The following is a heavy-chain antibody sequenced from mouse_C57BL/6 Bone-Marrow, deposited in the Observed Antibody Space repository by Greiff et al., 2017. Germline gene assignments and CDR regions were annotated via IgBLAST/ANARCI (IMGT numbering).Heavy chain of an antibody. CDR3: ATPPLYYGSSLDY. J-gene: IGHJ2*01. CDR2: IYPRSGNT. Sequence: QVQLQQSGAELARPGASVKLSCKASGYTFTSYGISWVKQRTGQGLEWIGEIYPRSGNTYYNEKFKGKATLTADKSSSTAYMELRSLTSEDSAVYFCATPPLYYGSSLDYWGQGTTLTVSS. CDR1: GYTFTSYG. D-gene: IGHD1-1*01. V-gene: IGHV1-81*01.